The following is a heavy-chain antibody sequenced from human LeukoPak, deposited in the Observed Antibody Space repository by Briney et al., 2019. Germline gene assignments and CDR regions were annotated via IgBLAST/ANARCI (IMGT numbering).Heavy chain of an antibody. Sequence: QPGGSLRLSCVAYGFSFSSFWMSWFRQAPGKGLEWVANIQLDGSETYYVGSVKGRFTISRDDAKNSLYLQMDSLRADDTAVYYCGSISSSYYFFDHWGQRTLVTVSS. V-gene: IGHV3-7*01. CDR1: GFSFSSFW. D-gene: IGHD6-13*01. CDR2: IQLDGSET. CDR3: GSISSSYYFFDH. J-gene: IGHJ4*02.